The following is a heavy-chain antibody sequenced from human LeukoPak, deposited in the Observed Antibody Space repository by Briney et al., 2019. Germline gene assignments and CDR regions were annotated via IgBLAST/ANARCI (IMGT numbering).Heavy chain of an antibody. CDR1: GGSISGSSYY. CDR3: ASSGDYYEQCFDY. D-gene: IGHD3-22*01. CDR2: IYYSGST. Sequence: SETLSLTCTVSGGSISGSSYYWGWIRQPPGKGLEWIGSIYYSGSTYYNPSLKSRVTISVDTSKNQFSLKLSSVTAADTAVYYCASSGDYYEQCFDYWGQGTLVTVSS. V-gene: IGHV4-39*01. J-gene: IGHJ4*02.